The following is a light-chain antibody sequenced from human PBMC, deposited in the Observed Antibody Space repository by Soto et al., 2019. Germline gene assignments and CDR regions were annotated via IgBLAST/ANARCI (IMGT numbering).Light chain of an antibody. Sequence: QSALTQPASVSGSPGQSITISCTGTSSDVGGYNYVSWYQQHPGKAPKLMIYEVSNRPSGVPNRFSGSKSGNTASLTISGLQAGDEADYYCSSYTSSSTPVVFGGGTKVTVL. CDR1: SSDVGGYNY. CDR3: SSYTSSSTPVV. J-gene: IGLJ2*01. V-gene: IGLV2-14*01. CDR2: EVS.